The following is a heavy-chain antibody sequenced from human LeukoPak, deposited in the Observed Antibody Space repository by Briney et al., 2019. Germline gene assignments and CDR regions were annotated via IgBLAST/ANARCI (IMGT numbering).Heavy chain of an antibody. D-gene: IGHD3-10*01. CDR1: GYTFTSYD. V-gene: IGHV1-8*01. Sequence: GASVKVSCKASGYTFTSYDINWVRQATGQGLEWMGWMNPNSGNTGYAQKFQGRVTMTRNTSISTAYMELSSLRSEDTAVYYCARVVTMVRGVIITFGYWGQGTLVTVSS. CDR2: MNPNSGNT. CDR3: ARVVTMVRGVIITFGY. J-gene: IGHJ4*02.